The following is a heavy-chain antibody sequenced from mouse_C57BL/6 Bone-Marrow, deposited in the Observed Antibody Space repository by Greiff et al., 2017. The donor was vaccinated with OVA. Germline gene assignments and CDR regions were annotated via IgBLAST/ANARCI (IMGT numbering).Heavy chain of an antibody. J-gene: IGHJ2*01. CDR2: IHPNSGST. D-gene: IGHD2-3*01. Sequence: QVQLQQPGAELVKPGASVKLSCKASGYNFTSYWMHWVKQRPGQGLEWIGMIHPNSGSTNYNEKFKSKATLTVDKSSSTAYMQLSSLTSEDSAVYYCAIGDYDVDPFDYWGQGTTLTVSS. V-gene: IGHV1-64*01. CDR3: AIGDYDVDPFDY. CDR1: GYNFTSYW.